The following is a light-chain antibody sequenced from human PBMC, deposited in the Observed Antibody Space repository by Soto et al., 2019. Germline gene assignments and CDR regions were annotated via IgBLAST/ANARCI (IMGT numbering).Light chain of an antibody. CDR3: QQYGLSPHT. CDR2: GTS. Sequence: EIVLTQSPGTLSLSPGEGATLSCRASQSVTNNYLAWYQQKPGQAPRLVICGTSSRDTGIPDRFSGSGSGTDFTLTISRLEPEDFAVYYCQQYGLSPHTFGGGTRVEIK. V-gene: IGKV3-20*01. CDR1: QSVTNNY. J-gene: IGKJ4*01.